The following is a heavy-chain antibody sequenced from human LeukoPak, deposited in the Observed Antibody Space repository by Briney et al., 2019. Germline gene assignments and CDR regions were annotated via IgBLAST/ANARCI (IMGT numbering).Heavy chain of an antibody. CDR1: GFTFSSYS. D-gene: IGHD5-18*01. Sequence: GGSLRLSCAASGFTFSSYSMNWVRQAPGKGLEWVSSISSSSSYIYYADSVKGRFTISRDNAKNTLYLQMNSLRAEDTAVYYCARAQVWYSYGSRGYYYYGMDVWGQGTTVTVSS. CDR3: ARAQVWYSYGSRGYYYYGMDV. CDR2: ISSSSSYI. V-gene: IGHV3-21*01. J-gene: IGHJ6*02.